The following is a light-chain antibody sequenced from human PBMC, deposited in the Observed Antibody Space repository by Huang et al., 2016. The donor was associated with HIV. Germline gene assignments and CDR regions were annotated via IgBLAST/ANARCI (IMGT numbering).Light chain of an antibody. CDR2: GAS. CDR1: QSVSSN. J-gene: IGKJ1*01. CDR3: QQYNNWPWT. V-gene: IGKV3-15*01. Sequence: EKVMTQSPATLSVSPGERATLSCRASQSVSSNLAWYQQKPGQAPSLLMYGASTRATGIPARFSGSGSGTEFTLTINSLQSEDFAVYYCQQYNNWPWTFGQGTKVEIK.